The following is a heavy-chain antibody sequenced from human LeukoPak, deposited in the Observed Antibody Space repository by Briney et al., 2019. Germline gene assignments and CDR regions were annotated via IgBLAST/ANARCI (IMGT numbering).Heavy chain of an antibody. V-gene: IGHV1-2*02. CDR1: GYTFTGYY. CDR2: INPNSGGT. D-gene: IGHD3-10*01. J-gene: IGHJ4*02. Sequence: ASVKVSCKASGYTFTGYYMHWVRQAPGQGLEWMGWINPNSGGTNYAQKFQGRVTMTRDTSISTAYMELSRLRSDDTAVYYCARVLSTMVRGVITYYFDYWGQGTLVTVSS. CDR3: ARVLSTMVRGVITYYFDY.